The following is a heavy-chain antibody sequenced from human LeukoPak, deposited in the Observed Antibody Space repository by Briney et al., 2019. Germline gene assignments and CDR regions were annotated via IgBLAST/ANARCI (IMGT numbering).Heavy chain of an antibody. Sequence: ASVKVSCKASGYTFTGCYMHWVRQAPGQGLEWMGWINPNSGGTNYAQKFQGRVTMTRDTSISTAYMELSRLRSDDTAVYYCARAYSGLKTYDYFDYWGQGTLVTVSS. V-gene: IGHV1-2*02. CDR2: INPNSGGT. D-gene: IGHD3-10*01. J-gene: IGHJ4*02. CDR3: ARAYSGLKTYDYFDY. CDR1: GYTFTGCY.